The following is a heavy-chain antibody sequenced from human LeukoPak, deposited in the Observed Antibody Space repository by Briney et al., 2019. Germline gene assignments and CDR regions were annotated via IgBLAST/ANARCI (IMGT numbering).Heavy chain of an antibody. CDR2: IRYDGSYN. Sequence: PGGSLRLSCAASGFIFSSSGMHWVRQAPGKGLEWVAFIRYDGSYNYYADSVKGRFTISRGSSKKTLYLQMNSLRVEDTAVYYCAKAMTTVTPFDYWGQGTLVTVSS. J-gene: IGHJ4*02. D-gene: IGHD4-17*01. CDR1: GFIFSSSG. CDR3: AKAMTTVTPFDY. V-gene: IGHV3-30*02.